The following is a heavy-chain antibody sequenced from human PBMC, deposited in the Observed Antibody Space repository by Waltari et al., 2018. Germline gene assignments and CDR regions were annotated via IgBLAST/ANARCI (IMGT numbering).Heavy chain of an antibody. CDR2: IYHSGST. CDR3: ARGRGIAARPFDY. Sequence: QVQLQESGPGLVKPSGTLSLTCAVSGGSISSSNWWICLRHPPGKGLEWIGEIYHSGSTNYNPSLKSRVTISVDKSKNQFSLKLSAVTAADTAVYYCARGRGIAARPFDYWGQGTLVTVSS. D-gene: IGHD6-6*01. V-gene: IGHV4-4*02. J-gene: IGHJ4*02. CDR1: GGSISSSNW.